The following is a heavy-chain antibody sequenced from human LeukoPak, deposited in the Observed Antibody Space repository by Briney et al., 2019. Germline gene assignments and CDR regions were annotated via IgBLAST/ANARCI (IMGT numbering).Heavy chain of an antibody. CDR3: ARAPRARGHFDY. V-gene: IGHV1-18*01. Sequence: ASVKVSCKASGYTFTSYGISWVRQAPGQGLEWMGWISAYNGNTNYAQKLQGRVTMTTDTSTSTAYMELSSLRSEDTAVYYCARAPRARGHFDYWGQGTLVTVSS. D-gene: IGHD3-10*01. J-gene: IGHJ4*02. CDR1: GYTFTSYG. CDR2: ISAYNGNT.